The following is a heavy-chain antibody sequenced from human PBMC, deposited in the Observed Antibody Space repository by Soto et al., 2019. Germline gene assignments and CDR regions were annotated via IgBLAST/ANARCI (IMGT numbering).Heavy chain of an antibody. CDR1: GFTFSSYA. D-gene: IGHD2-8*01. J-gene: IGHJ5*02. V-gene: IGHV3-30-3*01. CDR3: ARDTIVLMVYANDNWFDP. CDR2: ISYDGSNK. Sequence: QVQLVESGGGVVQPGRSLRLSCAASGFTFSSYAMHWVRQAPGKGLEWVAVISYDGSNKYYAGAGKGRFTIARDNSKNTLYLQMNSLRAEDTAVYYCARDTIVLMVYANDNWFDPWGQGTLVTVSS.